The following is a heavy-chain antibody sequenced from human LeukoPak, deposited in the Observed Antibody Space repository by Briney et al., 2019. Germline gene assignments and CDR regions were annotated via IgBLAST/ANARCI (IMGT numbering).Heavy chain of an antibody. J-gene: IGHJ1*01. D-gene: IGHD6-13*01. CDR2: ISSSGSTI. V-gene: IGHV3-11*04. CDR1: GFTFSDYY. CDR3: AGVSGSSWRMEYFQH. Sequence: GGSLRLSCAASGFTFSDYYMSWIRQAPGKGLEWVSYISSSGSTIYYADSVKGRFTISRDNAKNSLYLQMNSLRAEDTAVYYCAGVSGSSWRMEYFQHWGQGTLVTVSS.